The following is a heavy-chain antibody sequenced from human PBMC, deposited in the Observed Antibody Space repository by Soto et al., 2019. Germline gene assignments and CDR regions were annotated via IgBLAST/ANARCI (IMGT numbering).Heavy chain of an antibody. CDR2: ISYDGSSK. Sequence: PGGSLRLSCAASGFTFSSYCMHWVRQAPGKGLEWVEVISYDGSSKYYADSVKGRFTISRYNSKNTLYLQMNSLKVEDTAVYYCANGPAIVLVPAAMNYYYGMDVWGQGTTVTVSS. CDR1: GFTFSSYC. D-gene: IGHD2-2*01. CDR3: ANGPAIVLVPAAMNYYYGMDV. J-gene: IGHJ6*02. V-gene: IGHV3-30*18.